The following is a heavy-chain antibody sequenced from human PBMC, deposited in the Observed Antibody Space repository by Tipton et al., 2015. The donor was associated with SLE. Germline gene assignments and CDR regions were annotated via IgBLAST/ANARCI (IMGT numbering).Heavy chain of an antibody. CDR2: ISSNGGST. Sequence: SLRLSCSASGFTFSSYAMHWVRQAPGKGPEYVSAISSNGGSTYYADSVKGRFTISRDNSKNTLYLQMSSLRAEDTAVYYCSDSSLANWGQGTLVTVSS. V-gene: IGHV3-64D*06. CDR3: SDSSLAN. D-gene: IGHD6-13*01. J-gene: IGHJ4*02. CDR1: GFTFSSYA.